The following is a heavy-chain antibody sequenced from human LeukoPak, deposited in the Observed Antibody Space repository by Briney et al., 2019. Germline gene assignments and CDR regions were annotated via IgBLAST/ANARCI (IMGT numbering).Heavy chain of an antibody. CDR1: GFTFDDYA. CDR2: ISWNSGRI. Sequence: GGSLRLSCAASGFTFDDYAMHWVRQAPGKGLEWVSGISWNSGRIGYADSVKGRFTISRDNAKNSLYLQMNSLRSEDTALYYCAKEPAPPSRSGSYSLPFDYWGQGTLVTVSS. CDR3: AKEPAPPSRSGSYSLPFDY. J-gene: IGHJ4*02. D-gene: IGHD3-10*01. V-gene: IGHV3-9*01.